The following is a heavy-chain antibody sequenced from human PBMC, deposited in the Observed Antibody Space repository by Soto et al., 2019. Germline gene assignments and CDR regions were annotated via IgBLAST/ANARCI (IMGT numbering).Heavy chain of an antibody. CDR3: ARSMYSTSAQLYYGMDV. Sequence: PSETLSLTCTVSGGSISSPDHHWTWIRQSPGKGLEWIGAIYYSASTYYNPSPVSRIRISVDTSKNQFSLRLSSATAADTAVYYCARSMYSTSAQLYYGMDVWGQGTTVTVSS. CDR2: IYYSAST. V-gene: IGHV4-30-4*01. CDR1: GGSISSPDHH. J-gene: IGHJ6*02. D-gene: IGHD6-6*01.